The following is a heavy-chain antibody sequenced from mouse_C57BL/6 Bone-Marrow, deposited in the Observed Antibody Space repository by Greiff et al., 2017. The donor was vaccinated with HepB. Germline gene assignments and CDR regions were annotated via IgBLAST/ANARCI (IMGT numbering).Heavy chain of an antibody. CDR1: GYTFTDYE. Sequence: QVQLQQSGAELVRPGASVTLSCKASGYTFTDYEMHWVKQTPVPGLEWIGAIDPETGGTAYNQKFKGKAILTADKSSSTAYMELRSLTSEDSAVYYCTSTTVPDFDYWGQGTTLTVSS. J-gene: IGHJ2*01. CDR3: TSTTVPDFDY. D-gene: IGHD1-1*01. CDR2: IDPETGGT. V-gene: IGHV1-15*01.